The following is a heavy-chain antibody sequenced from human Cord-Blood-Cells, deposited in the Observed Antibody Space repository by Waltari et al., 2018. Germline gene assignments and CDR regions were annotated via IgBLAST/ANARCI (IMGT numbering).Heavy chain of an antibody. V-gene: IGHV1-24*01. CDR3: ATLLGYCTGGVCYAEYFQH. CDR1: GYTLTELS. D-gene: IGHD2-8*02. J-gene: IGHJ1*01. Sequence: QVQLVQSGAEVKKPGASVKVSCKVSGYTLTELSMHWVRTAPGKGLEWMGGFDPEDGETIYAQKFQGRVTMTEDTSTDTAYMELSSLRSEDTAVYYCATLLGYCTGGVCYAEYFQHWGQGTLVTVSS. CDR2: FDPEDGET.